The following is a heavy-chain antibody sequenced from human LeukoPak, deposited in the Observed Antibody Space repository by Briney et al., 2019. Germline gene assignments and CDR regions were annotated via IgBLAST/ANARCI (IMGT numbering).Heavy chain of an antibody. CDR3: ARVISGATTQAGGYYYYYYMDV. V-gene: IGHV4-34*01. J-gene: IGHJ6*03. CDR1: GGSFSGYY. D-gene: IGHD1-26*01. CDR2: INHSGST. Sequence: SETPSLTCAVYGGSFSGYYWSWIRQPPGKGLEWIGEINHSGSTNYNPSLKSRVTISVDKSKNQFSLKLSSVTAADTAVYYCARVISGATTQAGGYYYYYYMDVWGKGTTVTVSS.